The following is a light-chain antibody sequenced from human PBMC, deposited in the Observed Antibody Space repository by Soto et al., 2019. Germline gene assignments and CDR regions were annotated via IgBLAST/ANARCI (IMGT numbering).Light chain of an antibody. J-gene: IGLJ1*01. CDR3: SSFTGPTTLDV. CDR1: SNDVGAYKY. Sequence: QSVLTQPASVSGSLGQSVTISCTGTSNDVGAYKYVSWYQKHPGKAPKLMIYGVSNRPSGISDRFSGSKSGNTAFLTISGLQPEDEADYFCSSFTGPTTLDVFGTGTKLTVL. V-gene: IGLV2-14*03. CDR2: GVS.